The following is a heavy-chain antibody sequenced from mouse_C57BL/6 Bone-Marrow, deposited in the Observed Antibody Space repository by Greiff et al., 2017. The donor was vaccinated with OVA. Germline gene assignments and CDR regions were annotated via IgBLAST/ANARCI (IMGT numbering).Heavy chain of an antibody. Sequence: VQLQQPGAELVKPGASVKVSCKASGYTFTSYWMHWVKQRPGQGLEWIGRIHPSDSDTNYNQKFKGKATLPVDKSSSTAYMQLSSLTSEDSAVYDGAIWGGVVAKGAMDYWGQGTSVTVSS. D-gene: IGHD1-1*01. V-gene: IGHV1-74*01. CDR1: GYTFTSYW. CDR3: AIWGGVVAKGAMDY. J-gene: IGHJ4*01. CDR2: IHPSDSDT.